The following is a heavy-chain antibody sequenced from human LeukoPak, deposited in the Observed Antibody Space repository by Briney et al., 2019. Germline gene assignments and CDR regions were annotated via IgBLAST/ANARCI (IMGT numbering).Heavy chain of an antibody. J-gene: IGHJ3*02. CDR1: GFTFSSYS. CDR2: VSTGSNYI. D-gene: IGHD4-17*01. Sequence: GGSLRLSCTASGFTFSSYSLNWVRQAPGKGLEWVSSVSTGSNYIYYADSVKGRFTISRDNAKNSLYLQMNSLRAEDTAVYYCAPPTDTDAFDIWGQGTMVTVSS. CDR3: APPTDTDAFDI. V-gene: IGHV3-21*01.